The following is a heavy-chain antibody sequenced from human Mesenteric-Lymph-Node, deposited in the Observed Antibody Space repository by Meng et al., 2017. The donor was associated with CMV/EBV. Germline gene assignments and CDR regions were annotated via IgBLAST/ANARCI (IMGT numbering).Heavy chain of an antibody. CDR1: GFTFSSYA. V-gene: IGHV3-33*08. D-gene: IGHD6-13*01. CDR2: IWYDGSNK. CDR3: ARDLSSSWLSDY. J-gene: IGHJ4*02. Sequence: GESLKISCVGSGFTFSSYALSWVRQAPGKGLEWVAVIWYDGSNKYYADSVKGRFTISRDNSKNTLYLQMNSLRAEDTAVYYCARDLSSSWLSDYWGQGTLVTVSS.